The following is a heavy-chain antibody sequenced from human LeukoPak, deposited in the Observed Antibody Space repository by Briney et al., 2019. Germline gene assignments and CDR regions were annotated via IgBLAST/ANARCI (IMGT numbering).Heavy chain of an antibody. V-gene: IGHV4-39*01. CDR3: ATLWLRGLVAFDI. CDR2: IYYSGST. CDR1: GGSISSSSYY. Sequence: SETLSLTCTVSGGSISSSSYYWGWIRPPPGKGLEWIGSIYYSGSTYYNPSLKSRVTISVDTSKNQFSLKLSSVTAADTAVYYCATLWLRGLVAFDIWGQGTMVTVSS. D-gene: IGHD5-18*01. J-gene: IGHJ3*02.